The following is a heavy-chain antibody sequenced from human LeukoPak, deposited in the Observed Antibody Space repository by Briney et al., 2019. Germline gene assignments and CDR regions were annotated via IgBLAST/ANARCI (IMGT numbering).Heavy chain of an antibody. CDR1: GFTFTTYA. D-gene: IGHD3-22*01. V-gene: IGHV3-23*01. J-gene: IGHJ4*02. CDR3: ARRKDESSGFDY. CDR2: ISGSGANT. Sequence: GGSLRLSCAASGFTFTTYAMSGVPRAPGKGLEWGSAISGSGANTYYSGAVKGRFTISRDNPKDTLYAQMNSLRAEDKAIYFCARRKDESSGFDYWGQGTLVTVSS.